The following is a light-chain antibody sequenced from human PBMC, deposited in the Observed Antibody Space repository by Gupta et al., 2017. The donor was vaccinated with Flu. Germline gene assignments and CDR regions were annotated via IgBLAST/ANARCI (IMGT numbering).Light chain of an antibody. J-gene: IGKJ2*03. CDR3: QQDGISPHS. Sequence: EIVLTQSPGTLSLSPGERATLSCRASQSVSSSYLAWYQHKPGQAPRLLIFGASYRATGIPDRFSGSGSGTDFTLTINRMEPEDFAVYYCQQDGISPHSFGQGTKLEIK. CDR1: QSVSSSY. V-gene: IGKV3-20*01. CDR2: GAS.